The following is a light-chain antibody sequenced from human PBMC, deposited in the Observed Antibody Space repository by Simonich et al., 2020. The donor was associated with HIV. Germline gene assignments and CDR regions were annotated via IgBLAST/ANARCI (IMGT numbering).Light chain of an antibody. Sequence: DVGMTQSPLSLPVTLGQPAPIYCKSRQSLVYSDGNTYLNWVQQRPGQSPRRLIYKVANGDSGVPDRFSGSGAGTDFTLKISRVEAEDVGVDYCMQCTPRTFGGGTKVEIK. V-gene: IGKV2-30*01. CDR3: MQCTPRT. J-gene: IGKJ4*01. CDR2: KVA. CDR1: QSLVYSDGNTY.